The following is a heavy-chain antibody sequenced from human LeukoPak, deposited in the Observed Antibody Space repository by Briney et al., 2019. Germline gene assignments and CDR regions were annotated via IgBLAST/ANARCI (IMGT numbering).Heavy chain of an antibody. D-gene: IGHD2-15*01. V-gene: IGHV4-59*12. CDR2: IYYSGST. Sequence: PSETLSLTCRVSGGSISSYYWSWIRQPPGKGLEWIGYIYYSGSTNYNPSLKSRVTISVDTSKNQFSLRLNSVTAADTAVYYCARALGYCSGGSCYSGLGYWGQGTLVTVSS. J-gene: IGHJ4*02. CDR3: ARALGYCSGGSCYSGLGY. CDR1: GGSISSYY.